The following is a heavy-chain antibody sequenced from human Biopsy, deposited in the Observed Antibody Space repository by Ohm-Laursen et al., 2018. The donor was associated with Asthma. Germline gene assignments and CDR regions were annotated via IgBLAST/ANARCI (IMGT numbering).Heavy chain of an antibody. V-gene: IGHV1-69*01. CDR1: GGTFRTYA. CDR3: ARVDAIMISGDFYFYSGFDL. D-gene: IGHD3-16*01. J-gene: IGHJ6*02. CDR2: IIPMYGVP. Sequence: SSVKVSCKASGGTFRTYAFNWVRQALGQGLEWMGGIIPMYGVPKVAQKFQGRVTITADESTSTAYMEMSSLRSEDTAVYYCARVDAIMISGDFYFYSGFDLWGQGTTVRVSS.